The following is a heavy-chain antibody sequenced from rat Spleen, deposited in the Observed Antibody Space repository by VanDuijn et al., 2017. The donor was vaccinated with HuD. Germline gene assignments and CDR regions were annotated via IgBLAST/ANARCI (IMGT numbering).Heavy chain of an antibody. J-gene: IGHJ3*01. Sequence: QVQLQQSGAELTKPGSSVNISCKASGYTFTSYDINWIKQRPGQALEWMGAVNPGSGGAVYNEKFKGKATLTVDYSSTTAFMQLSSLKPEDAAVYFCASLAYHGYTYEFAYWGQGTLVTVSS. CDR2: VNPGSGGA. V-gene: IGHV1-60*01. CDR3: ASLAYHGYTYEFAY. CDR1: GYTFTSYD. D-gene: IGHD1-6*01.